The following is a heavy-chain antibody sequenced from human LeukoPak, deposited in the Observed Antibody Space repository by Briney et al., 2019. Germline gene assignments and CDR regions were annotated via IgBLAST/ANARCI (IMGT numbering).Heavy chain of an antibody. Sequence: PSETLSLTCTVSGGSISSYYWSWIRQPPGKGLEWIGYIYYSGSTSYNPSLKSRVTISVDTSKNQFSLKLSSVTAADTAVYYCARVLSSWPYYYYYMDVWGKGTTVTVSS. D-gene: IGHD6-13*01. CDR3: ARVLSSWPYYYYYMDV. J-gene: IGHJ6*03. V-gene: IGHV4-59*01. CDR2: IYYSGST. CDR1: GGSISSYY.